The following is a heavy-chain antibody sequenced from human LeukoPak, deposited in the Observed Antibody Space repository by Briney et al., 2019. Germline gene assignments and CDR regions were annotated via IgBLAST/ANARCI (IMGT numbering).Heavy chain of an antibody. V-gene: IGHV4-59*12. CDR1: GGSISTYY. D-gene: IGHD3-22*01. CDR3: AREGGYYYDSSGYYTSTPFDY. J-gene: IGHJ4*02. Sequence: PSETLSLTCIVFGGSISTYYWSWVRQPPGKGLEWIGYVSYSGNSDYNPSLKSRVTISVDKSKNQFSLKLSSVTAADTAVYYCAREGGYYYDSSGYYTSTPFDYWGQGTLVTVSS. CDR2: VSYSGNS.